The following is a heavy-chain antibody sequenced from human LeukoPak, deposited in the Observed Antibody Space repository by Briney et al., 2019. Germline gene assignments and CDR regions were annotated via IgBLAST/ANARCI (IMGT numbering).Heavy chain of an antibody. CDR1: GYTFTSYD. J-gene: IGHJ4*02. CDR3: ARGGDYNWNYVDY. CDR2: MNPNNGDT. Sequence: ASVKVSCKASGYTFTSYDINWVRQATGQGLEWMGWMNPNNGDTNYAQKFQGRVTMTRDTSISTAYMEVSRLRSDDTAVYFCARGGDYNWNYVDYWGQGTLVTVSS. D-gene: IGHD1-20*01. V-gene: IGHV1-8*02.